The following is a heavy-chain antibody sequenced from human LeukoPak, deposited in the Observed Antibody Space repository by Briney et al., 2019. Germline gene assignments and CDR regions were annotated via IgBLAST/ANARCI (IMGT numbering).Heavy chain of an antibody. CDR1: GFTVSSNY. CDR3: ARDPSGRGMDV. J-gene: IGHJ6*02. D-gene: IGHD6-19*01. CDR2: IYSGGST. Sequence: GGSLRLSCAASGFTVSSNYMSWVRQAPGKGLEWVSVIYSGGSTYYADSVKGRFTISRDNSKNTLYLQMSSLRAEDTAVYYCARDPSGRGMDVWGQGTTVTVSS. V-gene: IGHV3-53*01.